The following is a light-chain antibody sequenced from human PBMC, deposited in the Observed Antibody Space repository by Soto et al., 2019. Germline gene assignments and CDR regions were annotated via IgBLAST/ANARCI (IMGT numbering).Light chain of an antibody. J-gene: IGKJ2*03. CDR2: TAS. V-gene: IGKV1-39*01. CDR1: HSISNY. Sequence: DIQMTQSPSSLSASVGDRVTITCRASHSISNYLNWYQQKPGKAPNLLIYTASSLQSGVPSRFSCSGSGTDFTLTISSLQPEDFATYYCQQSYSTPYSFGQGTKLDIK. CDR3: QQSYSTPYS.